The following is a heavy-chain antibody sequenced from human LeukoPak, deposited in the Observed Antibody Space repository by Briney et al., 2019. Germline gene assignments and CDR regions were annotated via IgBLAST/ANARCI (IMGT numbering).Heavy chain of an antibody. CDR2: IYYSGST. Sequence: SETLSLTCTVSGDSISNYFWSWIRQPPGKGLEWIGYIYYSGSTNYNPSLKSRATISVDTSKTQFSLKLSSVTAADTAVYYCARHYCTGTSCYRFDPWGQGTLVTVSS. V-gene: IGHV4-59*08. CDR1: GDSISNYF. CDR3: ARHYCTGTSCYRFDP. D-gene: IGHD2-2*01. J-gene: IGHJ5*02.